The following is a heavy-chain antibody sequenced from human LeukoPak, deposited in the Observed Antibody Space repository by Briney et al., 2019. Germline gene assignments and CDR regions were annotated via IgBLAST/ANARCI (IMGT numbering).Heavy chain of an antibody. CDR2: MNPNSGNT. D-gene: IGHD2-15*01. CDR3: ARLTADCSGGSCYFYFDY. V-gene: IGHV1-8*01. J-gene: IGHJ4*02. Sequence: ASVKLSCKASGYTFTSYDINWVRQATGQGLEWMGWMNPNSGNTGYAQKFQGRVTMTRNTSISTAYMELSSLRSEDTAVYYCARLTADCSGGSCYFYFDYWGQGTLVTVSS. CDR1: GYTFTSYD.